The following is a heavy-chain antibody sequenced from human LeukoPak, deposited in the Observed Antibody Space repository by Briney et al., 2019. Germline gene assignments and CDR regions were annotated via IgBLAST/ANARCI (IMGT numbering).Heavy chain of an antibody. CDR1: GFTFSSYS. J-gene: IGHJ6*03. D-gene: IGHD2-21*01. CDR2: ISSSSSYI. V-gene: IGHV3-21*01. Sequence: GGSLRLSCAASGFTFSSYSMNWVRQAPGKGLEWVSSISSSSSYIYYADSVKGRFTISRDNAKNSVYLQMNSLRAEDTAVYYCARLYCGVGICYSYYMDVWGKGTTVTVSS. CDR3: ARLYCGVGICYSYYMDV.